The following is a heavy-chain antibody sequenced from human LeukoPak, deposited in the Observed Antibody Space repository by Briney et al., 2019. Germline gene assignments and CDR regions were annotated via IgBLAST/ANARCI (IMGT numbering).Heavy chain of an antibody. D-gene: IGHD3-3*01. CDR2: IIPIFGTA. CDR1: GGTFSSYA. CDR3: ARVTRDDFWSGYSEIYNHYGMDV. V-gene: IGHV1-69*13. Sequence: GASVKVSCKASGGTFSSYAISWVRQAPGQGLEWMGGIIPIFGTANYAQKFQARVTITADESTSTAYMELSSLRSEDTAVYYCARVTRDDFWSGYSEIYNHYGMDVWGQGTTVTVSS. J-gene: IGHJ6*02.